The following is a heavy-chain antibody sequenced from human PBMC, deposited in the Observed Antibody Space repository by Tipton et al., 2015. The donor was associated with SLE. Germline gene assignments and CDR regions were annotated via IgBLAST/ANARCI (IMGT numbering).Heavy chain of an antibody. Sequence: LRLSCAASGFTFGDYAMAWVRQAPGKGLEWIGTISHSGNTYSHTSLESRVTISVDTSQNQFSMSLSSVSAADTAVYYCARKELSTMRDYWGQGTLVTVSS. CDR2: ISHSGNT. D-gene: IGHD5-24*01. CDR1: GFTFGDYA. V-gene: IGHV4-38-2*01. J-gene: IGHJ4*02. CDR3: ARKELSTMRDY.